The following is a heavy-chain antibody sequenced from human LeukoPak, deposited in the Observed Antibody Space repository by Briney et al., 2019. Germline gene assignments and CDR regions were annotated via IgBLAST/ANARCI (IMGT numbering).Heavy chain of an antibody. V-gene: IGHV3-30-3*01. D-gene: IGHD1-26*01. J-gene: IGHJ4*02. CDR3: AKEPTYPPSGSYPY. CDR1: GFSFRDYA. CDR2: ISYDGSNK. Sequence: PGRSLRLSCAASGFSFRDYAVHWVRQAPGKGLEWVTVISYDGSNKYYADSERGRFTISRDNSKNTLYLQMNSLRAEDTAVYYCAKEPTYPPSGSYPYWGQGTLVTVSS.